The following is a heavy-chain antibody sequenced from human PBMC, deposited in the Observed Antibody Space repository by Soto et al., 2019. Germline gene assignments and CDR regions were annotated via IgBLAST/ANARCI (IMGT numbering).Heavy chain of an antibody. CDR3: ARGWREEACRYYYCNMDV. CDR2: ISHSSIHI. Sequence: EVQVVESGGGLVQPGGSLRLSCVGSGFTFSSYSMNWVRQAPGKGLEWISYISHSSIHIYYGQSMKGRFTISRDNAKNSVYLVVSSLRDESTAVYYCARGWREEACRYYYCNMDVWGQGTTVTVSA. J-gene: IGHJ6*01. CDR1: GFTFSSYS. D-gene: IGHD2-2*01. V-gene: IGHV3-48*02.